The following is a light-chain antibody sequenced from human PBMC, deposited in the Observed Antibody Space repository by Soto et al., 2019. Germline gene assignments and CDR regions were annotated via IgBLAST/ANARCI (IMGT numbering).Light chain of an antibody. J-gene: IGKJ1*01. Sequence: DIQMTQSPSTLSGSVGDRVTITCRASQTISSWLAWYQQKPGKAPKLLIYKASTVKSGVPSRFSGSGSGTEFTLTISRLQPDDFATYYCQHYNSYSAAFGQGTKVELK. CDR3: QHYNSYSAA. CDR2: KAS. V-gene: IGKV1-5*03. CDR1: QTISSW.